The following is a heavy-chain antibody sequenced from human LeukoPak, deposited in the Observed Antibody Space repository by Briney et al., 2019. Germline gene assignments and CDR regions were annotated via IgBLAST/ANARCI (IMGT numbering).Heavy chain of an antibody. J-gene: IGHJ3*02. CDR2: VYHSGST. CDR3: ARDRATTVTTGAFDI. Sequence: PSETLSLTCAVSGYPISSGYYWGWIRQSPGTGLEWIGSVYHSGSTYYNSSLQSRVTISVDTSKNQFSLNLSSVTAADTAVYYYARDRATTVTTGAFDIWGRGTMVTVSS. CDR1: GYPISSGYY. D-gene: IGHD4-17*01. V-gene: IGHV4-38-2*02.